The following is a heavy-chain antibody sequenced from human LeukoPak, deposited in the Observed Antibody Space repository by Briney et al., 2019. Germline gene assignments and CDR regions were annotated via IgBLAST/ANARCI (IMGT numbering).Heavy chain of an antibody. CDR3: ARGDYGDY. CDR2: TSSYNGNT. J-gene: IGHJ4*02. Sequence: ASVEVSCKASGYTFTTYGISWVRQAPGQGLEWMGWTSSYNGNTNYAQKLQGRVTMTTDTSTSKAYMELRRLRSDDTAVYYCARGDYGDYWGQGTLVTVSS. CDR1: GYTFTTYG. V-gene: IGHV1-18*01.